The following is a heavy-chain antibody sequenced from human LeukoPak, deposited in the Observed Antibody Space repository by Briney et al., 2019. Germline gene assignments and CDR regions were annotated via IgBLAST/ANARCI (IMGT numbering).Heavy chain of an antibody. V-gene: IGHV3-48*01. D-gene: IGHD5-18*01. Sequence: GGSLRLSCAASGFTFSSYWMSWVRQAPGKGLEWVSYISSSSSTIYYADSVKGRFTISRDNAKNSLYLQMNSLRAEDTAVYYCARATGETWIQLWLRTGAFDIWGQGTMVTVSS. CDR3: ARATGETWIQLWLRTGAFDI. CDR1: GFTFSSYW. J-gene: IGHJ3*02. CDR2: ISSSSSTI.